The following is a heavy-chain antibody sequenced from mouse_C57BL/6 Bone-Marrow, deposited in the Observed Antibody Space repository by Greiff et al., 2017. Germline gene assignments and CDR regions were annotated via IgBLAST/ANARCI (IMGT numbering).Heavy chain of an antibody. J-gene: IGHJ4*01. CDR3: ARDLGDRGAMDY. Sequence: EVHLVESGPGLVKPSQSLSLTCSVTGYSITSGYYWNWIRQFPGNKLEWMGYISYDGSNNYNPSLKNRISITRDTSKNQFFLKLNSVTTEDTATYYCARDLGDRGAMDYWGQGTSVTVSS. D-gene: IGHD3-3*01. CDR1: GYSITSGYY. V-gene: IGHV3-6*01. CDR2: ISYDGSN.